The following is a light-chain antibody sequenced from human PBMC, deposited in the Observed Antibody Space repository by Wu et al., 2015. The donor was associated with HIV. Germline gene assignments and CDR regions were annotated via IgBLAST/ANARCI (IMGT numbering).Light chain of an antibody. CDR2: DAT. V-gene: IGKV3-15*01. Sequence: EIVLTQSPGTLSLSPGERATLSCRASQSIISSYLAWYQQKPGQAPKVLIYDATTRATGVPARFSGSGFGTDFTLTISGLQSEDFALYYCQQYDNWPPLYSFGQGTKLEIK. CDR1: QSIISSY. J-gene: IGKJ2*03. CDR3: QQYDNWPPLYS.